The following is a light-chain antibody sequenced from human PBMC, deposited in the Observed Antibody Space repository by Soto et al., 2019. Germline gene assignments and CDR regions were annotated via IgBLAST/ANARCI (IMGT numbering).Light chain of an antibody. Sequence: EIVLTQSPGTLSLSPGERATLSCRASQSVSSSYLAWYQQKPGQAPRLLIYDASNRATGIPARFSGSGSGTDFTLTISSLEPEDFAIYYCQQRQYWPPITFGQGTRLEIK. CDR2: DAS. CDR3: QQRQYWPPIT. J-gene: IGKJ5*01. CDR1: QSVSSSY. V-gene: IGKV3-11*01.